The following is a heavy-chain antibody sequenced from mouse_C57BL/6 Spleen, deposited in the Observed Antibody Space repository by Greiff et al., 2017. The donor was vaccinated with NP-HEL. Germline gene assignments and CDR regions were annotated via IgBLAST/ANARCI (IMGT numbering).Heavy chain of an antibody. V-gene: IGHV14-1*01. CDR2: IDPEDGDT. CDR3: TTLYYYGSSPYYFDY. J-gene: IGHJ2*01. Sequence: VQLQQSGAELVRPGASVKLSCTASGFNIKDYYMHWVKQRPEQGLEWIGRIDPEDGDTEYAPKFQGKATMTADTSSNTAYLQLSSLTSEDTAVYYCTTLYYYGSSPYYFDYWGQGTTLTVSS. D-gene: IGHD1-1*01. CDR1: GFNIKDYY.